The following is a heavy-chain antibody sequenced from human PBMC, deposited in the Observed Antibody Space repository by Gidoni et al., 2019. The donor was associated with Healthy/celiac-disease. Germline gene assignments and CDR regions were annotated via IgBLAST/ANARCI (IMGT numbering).Heavy chain of an antibody. CDR1: GGSFSGYY. V-gene: IGHV4-34*01. D-gene: IGHD6-13*01. J-gene: IGHJ5*02. CDR3: ARRGWVGSSWHNRGWFDP. Sequence: QVQLQQWGAGLLKPSETLSLTCAVYGGSFSGYYWSWIRQPPGKGLEWIGEINHSGSTNYNPSLKSRVTISVDTSKNQFSLKLSSVTAADTAVYYCARRGWVGSSWHNRGWFDPWGQGTLVTVSS. CDR2: INHSGST.